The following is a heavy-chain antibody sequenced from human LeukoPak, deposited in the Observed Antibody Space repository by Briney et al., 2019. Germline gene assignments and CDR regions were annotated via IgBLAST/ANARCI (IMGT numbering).Heavy chain of an antibody. Sequence: PSETLSLTXTVSGGSISSYYWSWIRQPPGKGLEWIGYIYYSGSTNYNPSLKSRVTISVDTSKNQFSLKLSSVTAADTAVYYCATRRIAVAAPFDFWGQGTLVTVSS. V-gene: IGHV4-59*01. J-gene: IGHJ4*02. CDR2: IYYSGST. CDR3: ATRRIAVAAPFDF. CDR1: GGSISSYY. D-gene: IGHD6-19*01.